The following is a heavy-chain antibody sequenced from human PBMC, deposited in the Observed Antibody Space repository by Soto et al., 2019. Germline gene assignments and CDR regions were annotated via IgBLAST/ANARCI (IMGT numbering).Heavy chain of an antibody. V-gene: IGHV1-3*01. CDR1: GYTFTSYA. CDR2: INAGNGNT. CDR3: AKQSGSGSYYHVGSGGHFDY. Sequence: ASVKVSCNASGYTFTSYAMHWVRQAPGQRLEWMGWINAGNGNTKYSQKFQGRVTITRDTSASTAYKELSSLRSEDTAVYYCAKQSGSGSYYHVGSGGHFDYWRQGTLGTVSS. D-gene: IGHD3-10*01. J-gene: IGHJ4*02.